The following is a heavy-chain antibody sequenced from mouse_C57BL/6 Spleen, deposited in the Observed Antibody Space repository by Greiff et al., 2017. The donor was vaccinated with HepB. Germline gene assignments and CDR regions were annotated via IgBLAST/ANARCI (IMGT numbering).Heavy chain of an antibody. CDR3: TRIYYDSSAWCAY. CDR1: GYTFTDYE. Sequence: QVHVKQSGAELVRPGASVTLSCKASGYTFTDYEMHWVKQTPVHGLEWIGAIDPETGGTAYNQKFKGKAILTEDKSSSTAYMELRSLTSEDSAVYYGTRIYYDSSAWCAYWGQGTLVTVSA. V-gene: IGHV1-15*01. CDR2: IDPETGGT. D-gene: IGHD2-4*01. J-gene: IGHJ3*01.